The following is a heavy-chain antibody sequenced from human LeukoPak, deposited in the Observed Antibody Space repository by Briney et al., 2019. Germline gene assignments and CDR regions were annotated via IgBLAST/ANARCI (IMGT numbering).Heavy chain of an antibody. V-gene: IGHV1-2*02. Sequence: GASVKVSCKASGYTFTGYYMHWVRQAPGQGLEWMGWINPNSGGTNYAQKFQGRVTMTRDTSTSTAYMELSRLRSDDTAVYYCARDIGYDSSGWSSKADYWGQGTLVTVSS. J-gene: IGHJ4*02. CDR1: GYTFTGYY. D-gene: IGHD3-22*01. CDR2: INPNSGGT. CDR3: ARDIGYDSSGWSSKADY.